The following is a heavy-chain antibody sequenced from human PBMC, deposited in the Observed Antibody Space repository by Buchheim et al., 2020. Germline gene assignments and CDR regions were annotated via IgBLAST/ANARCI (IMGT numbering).Heavy chain of an antibody. CDR2: INHSGST. Sequence: QLQLQESGPGLVKPSETLSLTCAVYGGSFSGYYWSWIRQPPGKGLEWIGEINHSGSTNYNPSLKSRVTISVDTSKNQFSLKLSSVTAADTAVYYCARRPKNYYGSGSYYKREFDYWGQGTL. J-gene: IGHJ4*02. D-gene: IGHD3-10*01. V-gene: IGHV4-34*01. CDR3: ARRPKNYYGSGSYYKREFDY. CDR1: GGSFSGYY.